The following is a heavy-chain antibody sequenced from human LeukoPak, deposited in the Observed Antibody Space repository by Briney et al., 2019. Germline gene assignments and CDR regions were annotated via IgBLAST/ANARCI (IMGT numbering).Heavy chain of an antibody. J-gene: IGHJ4*02. D-gene: IGHD3-3*01. CDR2: IIPIFGTA. Sequence: SVKVSCKASGGTFNSYAISWVRQAPGQGLEWMGGIIPIFGTANYAQKFQGRVTITADESTSTAYMELSSLRSEDTAVYYCARSLRDFWSGFDYWGQGTLVTVSS. CDR3: ARSLRDFWSGFDY. CDR1: GGTFNSYA. V-gene: IGHV1-69*13.